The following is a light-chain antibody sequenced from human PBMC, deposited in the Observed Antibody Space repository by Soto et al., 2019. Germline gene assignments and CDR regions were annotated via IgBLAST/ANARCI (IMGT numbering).Light chain of an antibody. Sequence: IMLNLAGGSMSKTTGERATLSCRASQSVSSYLAWYQQKPGQAPRLLIYDASNRATGIPARFSGSGSGTDFTLTISSLEPEDFAVYSCQHSGFWLTFAGGPGVDIK. CDR2: DAS. CDR1: QSVSSY. CDR3: QHSGFWLT. V-gene: IGKV3-11*01. J-gene: IGKJ4*01.